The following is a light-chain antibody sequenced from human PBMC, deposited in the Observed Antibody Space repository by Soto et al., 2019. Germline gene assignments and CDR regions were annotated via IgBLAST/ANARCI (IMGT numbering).Light chain of an antibody. CDR3: SSYTGSSTLFV. CDR2: DVG. Sequence: QSVLTQPASVSGSPGQSITISCTGTSGDVGAYNYVSWYQQHPGKAPRLMIYDVGNRPSGVSNRFSGSKSGNTASLTISGLQAEDEADYYCSSYTGSSTLFVFGTGTKVTVL. CDR1: SGDVGAYNY. J-gene: IGLJ1*01. V-gene: IGLV2-14*01.